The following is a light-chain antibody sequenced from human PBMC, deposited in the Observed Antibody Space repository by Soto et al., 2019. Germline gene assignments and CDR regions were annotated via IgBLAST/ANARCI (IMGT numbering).Light chain of an antibody. CDR3: QRYDKLPP. V-gene: IGKV1-33*01. Sequence: DIQMTQSPSSLSASVRDRVTITCQASQDISNYLNWYQQKPGKAPKLLIYDASHLETGVPSRFSGSGSGTDFTSTISSLQPEDIATYYCQRYDKLPPFGQGTRLEIK. CDR1: QDISNY. J-gene: IGKJ5*01. CDR2: DAS.